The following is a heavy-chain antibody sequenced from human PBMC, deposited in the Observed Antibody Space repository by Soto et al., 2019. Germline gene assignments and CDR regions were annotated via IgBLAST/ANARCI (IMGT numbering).Heavy chain of an antibody. Sequence: SETLSLTCAVYGASFSGYYWSWIRQPPGKGLEWIGEIKHSGSTNYNPSLKSRVTISVDTSKNQFALKLSSVTAADTAVYYCARVSGWYAGYYYYGMDVWGQGTTVTISS. V-gene: IGHV4-34*01. J-gene: IGHJ6*02. CDR3: ARVSGWYAGYYYYGMDV. CDR2: IKHSGST. CDR1: GASFSGYY. D-gene: IGHD6-19*01.